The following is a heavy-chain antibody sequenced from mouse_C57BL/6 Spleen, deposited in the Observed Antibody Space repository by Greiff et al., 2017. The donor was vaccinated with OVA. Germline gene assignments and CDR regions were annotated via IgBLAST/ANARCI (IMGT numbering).Heavy chain of an antibody. CDR2: ISNLAYSI. CDR1: GFTFSDYG. J-gene: IGHJ2*01. D-gene: IGHD1-1*02. V-gene: IGHV5-15*01. CDR3: ARRGGKGDYFDY. Sequence: EVKVVESGGGLVQPGGSLKLSCAASGFTFSDYGMAWVRQAPRKGPEWVAFISNLAYSIYYADTVTGRFTISRENAKNTLYLEMSSLRSEDTAMYYCARRGGKGDYFDYWGQGTTLTVSS.